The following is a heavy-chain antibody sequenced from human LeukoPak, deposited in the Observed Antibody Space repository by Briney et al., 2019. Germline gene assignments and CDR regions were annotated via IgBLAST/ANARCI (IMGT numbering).Heavy chain of an antibody. Sequence: GGSLRLSCAASGFTFSSYGMHWVRQAPGKGLEWVAFIRYDGSNKYYADSVKGRFTISRDNSKNTLYLQMNSLRAEDTAVYYCAKDLIRFLEWLFDAFDIWGQGTMVTVSS. CDR2: IRYDGSNK. CDR1: GFTFSSYG. V-gene: IGHV3-30*02. CDR3: AKDLIRFLEWLFDAFDI. J-gene: IGHJ3*02. D-gene: IGHD3-3*01.